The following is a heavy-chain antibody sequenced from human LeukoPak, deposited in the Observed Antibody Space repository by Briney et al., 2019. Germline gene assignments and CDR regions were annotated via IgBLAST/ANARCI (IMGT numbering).Heavy chain of an antibody. J-gene: IGHJ3*02. Sequence: GGSLRLSCAASGFTFSSYWMHWVRQAPGKGLVWVSRINSDGTTTTYADSVKGRFTISRDNAKNTLYLQMNSLGAEDTAVYYCARGTWTNAFDIWGQGTMVTVSS. V-gene: IGHV3-74*01. CDR2: INSDGTTT. CDR1: GFTFSSYW. CDR3: ARGTWTNAFDI. D-gene: IGHD1-1*01.